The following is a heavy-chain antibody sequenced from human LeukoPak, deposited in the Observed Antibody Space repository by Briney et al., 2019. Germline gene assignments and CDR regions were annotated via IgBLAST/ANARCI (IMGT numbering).Heavy chain of an antibody. CDR2: IKSKTDRGTT. Sequence: PGGSLRLSPAASGVTFSKARMSWGRQAPGEGLEWGGRIKSKTDRGTTDYAAPVKGRFTISRDDSRNTLSLQMNSLKTEDTAVYYCTTITMIREHEDYWGQGTLVTVSS. CDR3: TTITMIREHEDY. J-gene: IGHJ4*02. V-gene: IGHV3-15*01. CDR1: GVTFSKAR. D-gene: IGHD3-10*01.